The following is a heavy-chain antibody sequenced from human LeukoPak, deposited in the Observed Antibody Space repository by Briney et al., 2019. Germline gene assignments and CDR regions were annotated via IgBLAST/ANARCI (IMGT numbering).Heavy chain of an antibody. Sequence: ASVKVSCKASGYTFTGYYMHWVRQAPGQGLEWMGWINPNSGGTNYAQKFQGRVTMTRDTSISTAYMELSRLRSDDTAVYYCARESALGDYYDSSGYYGNSAFDIWGQGTMVTVSS. V-gene: IGHV1-2*02. D-gene: IGHD3-22*01. J-gene: IGHJ3*02. CDR1: GYTFTGYY. CDR2: INPNSGGT. CDR3: ARESALGDYYDSSGYYGNSAFDI.